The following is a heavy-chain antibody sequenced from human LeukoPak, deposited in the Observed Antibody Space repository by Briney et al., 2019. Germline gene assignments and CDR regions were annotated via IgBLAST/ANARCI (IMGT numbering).Heavy chain of an antibody. CDR3: ARLVWGKYSSGWSPGDYYYMDV. Sequence: ASVKVSCKASGYTFTSYDINWVRQATGQVLEWMGWMNPNSGNTGYAQKFQGRVTMTRNNSISTAYMELSSLRSEDTAVYYCARLVWGKYSSGWSPGDYYYMDVWGKGTTVTISS. V-gene: IGHV1-8*01. D-gene: IGHD6-19*01. J-gene: IGHJ6*03. CDR2: MNPNSGNT. CDR1: GYTFTSYD.